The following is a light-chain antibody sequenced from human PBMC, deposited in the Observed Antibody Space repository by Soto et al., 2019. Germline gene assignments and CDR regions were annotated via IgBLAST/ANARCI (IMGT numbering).Light chain of an antibody. Sequence: DIHMTQSPSTLSASVGDRVTITCRASQSISIWLAWYQQKPGRAPNLLIYGTSSLESGVPSRFIRSGSGTEFSLTISSLQTDDFATYYCQHYNDYSWTFGQGTKVEIK. CDR3: QHYNDYSWT. CDR1: QSISIW. V-gene: IGKV1-5*03. J-gene: IGKJ1*01. CDR2: GTS.